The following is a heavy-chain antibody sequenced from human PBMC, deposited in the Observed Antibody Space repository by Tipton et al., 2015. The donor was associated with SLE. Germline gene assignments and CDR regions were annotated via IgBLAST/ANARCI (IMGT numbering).Heavy chain of an antibody. V-gene: IGHV4-59*01. CDR3: ARDPNYGSGSYDDAFDI. CDR2: IYYSGST. D-gene: IGHD3-10*01. Sequence: TLSLTCTVSGGSISSYYWCWIRQPPGKGLEWIGYIYYSGSTNYNPSLKSRVTISVDTSKNQFSLKLSSVTAADTAVYYCARDPNYGSGSYDDAFDIWGQGTMVTVSS. CDR1: GGSISSYY. J-gene: IGHJ3*02.